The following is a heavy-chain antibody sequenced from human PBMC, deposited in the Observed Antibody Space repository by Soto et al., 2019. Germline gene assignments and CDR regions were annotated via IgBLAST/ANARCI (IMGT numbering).Heavy chain of an antibody. CDR1: GFIFENFG. D-gene: IGHD1-26*01. J-gene: IGHJ5*02. CDR3: AKNQGVELVPLATVDWFDP. V-gene: IGHV3-23*01. CDR2: ISGSDFKK. Sequence: LRLSCAASGFIFENFGMSWVRQAPGKGLEWISSISGSDFKKYYADSVKGRFTISRDNSKSTVYLELNNLSAEDTAVYHCAKNQGVELVPLATVDWFDPWGQGSVVTVSS.